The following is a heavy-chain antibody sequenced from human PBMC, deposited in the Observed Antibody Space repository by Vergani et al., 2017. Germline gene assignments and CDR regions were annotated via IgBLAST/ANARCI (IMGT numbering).Heavy chain of an antibody. CDR1: GGTFSSYA. Sequence: QVQLVQSGAEVKKPGSSVKVSCKASGGTFSSYAINWVRQATGQGLEWMGWMNPNSGNTGYAQKFQGRVTMTRNTSISTAYMELSSLRSEDTAVYYCARGGSGSYYEVSWFDPWGQGTLVTVSS. CDR2: MNPNSGNT. D-gene: IGHD3-10*01. CDR3: ARGGSGSYYEVSWFDP. V-gene: IGHV1-8*02. J-gene: IGHJ5*02.